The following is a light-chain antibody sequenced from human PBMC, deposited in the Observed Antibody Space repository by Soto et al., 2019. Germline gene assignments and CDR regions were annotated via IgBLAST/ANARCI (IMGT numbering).Light chain of an antibody. CDR3: QQCFSTPLLT. CDR1: QSISTF. V-gene: IGKV1-39*01. Sequence: DIQLTQSPSSLSASVGDRVTITCRASQSISTFLNWYQQKPGKAPKLLIYGASNLESGVPSTFSGSGSGTDFTLTISRLQPEDFATYYCQQCFSTPLLTFGGGTKVEI. CDR2: GAS. J-gene: IGKJ4*01.